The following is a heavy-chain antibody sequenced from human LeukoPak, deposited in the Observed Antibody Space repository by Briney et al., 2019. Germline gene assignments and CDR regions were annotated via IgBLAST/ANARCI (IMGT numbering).Heavy chain of an antibody. CDR3: ARVGDHYHWYFDL. D-gene: IGHD3-10*01. V-gene: IGHV3-23*01. CDR2: IDTSTGRT. J-gene: IGHJ2*01. CDR1: GFTFSSSP. Sequence: GGSLRLSCAASGFTFSSSPMSWVRQAPEKGLEWVSTIDTSTGRTYYADSVKGRFTISRDNSKNTLSLQMNSLRAEDTAVYYCARVGDHYHWYFDLWGRGTLVSVSS.